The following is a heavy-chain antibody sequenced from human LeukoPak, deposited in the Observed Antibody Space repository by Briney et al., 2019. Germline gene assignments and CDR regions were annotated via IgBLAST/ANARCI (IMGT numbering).Heavy chain of an antibody. Sequence: SETLSLTCTVSGGSIKSSTDYFWGWIRQPPGKGLEWIGSIFYSGSTYYNPSLKSQVTMSVDTSKNQFSLTLSSVTAADTAVYYCARRDDFNAYWGQGTLVTVSS. J-gene: IGHJ4*02. CDR2: IFYSGST. CDR3: ARRDDFNAY. CDR1: GGSIKSSTDY. D-gene: IGHD2-21*02. V-gene: IGHV4-39*01.